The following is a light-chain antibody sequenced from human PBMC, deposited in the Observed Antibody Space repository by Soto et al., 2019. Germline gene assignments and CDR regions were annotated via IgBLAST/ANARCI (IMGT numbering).Light chain of an antibody. CDR2: DAS. V-gene: IGKV1-5*01. Sequence: DIQMTQSPSTLSASVGARVPITCRASQSISRSLAWYQQKSGKAPKLLIYDASSLESGVPSRFSGSGFGTEFTLTISSLQPDDFATYYCQQYNSYRTFGQGTKVDIK. J-gene: IGKJ1*01. CDR1: QSISRS. CDR3: QQYNSYRT.